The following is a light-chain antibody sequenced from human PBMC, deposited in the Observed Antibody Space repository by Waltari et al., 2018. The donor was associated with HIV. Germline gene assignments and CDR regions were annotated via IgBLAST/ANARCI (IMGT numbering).Light chain of an antibody. V-gene: IGLV1-40*01. J-gene: IGLJ1*01. CDR3: QTFDITLGGFYV. CDR2: GDS. Sequence: QSVLTQPPSVSGAPGQRVTIYCSGSTSNVGTIYLLHWYQQLPGMAPKLLISGDSNRPSGVPDRLSASKSGTSGSLTITGLQPEDEADYYCQTFDITLGGFYVFGTGTKVTVL. CDR1: TSNVGTIYL.